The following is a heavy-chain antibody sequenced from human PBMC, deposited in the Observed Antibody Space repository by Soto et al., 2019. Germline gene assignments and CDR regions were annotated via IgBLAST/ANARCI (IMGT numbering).Heavy chain of an antibody. CDR1: GGSISSGGYY. CDR2: IYYSGST. D-gene: IGHD2-2*01. Sequence: SETLSLTCTVSGGSISSGGYYWSWIRQHPGKGLEWIGYIYYSGSTYYNPSLKSRVTISVDTSKNQFSLKLTSVTAADTAVYYCAKDGSGDIVVVPAALSHWGQGTLVTVSS. CDR3: AKDGSGDIVVVPAALSH. J-gene: IGHJ4*02. V-gene: IGHV4-31*03.